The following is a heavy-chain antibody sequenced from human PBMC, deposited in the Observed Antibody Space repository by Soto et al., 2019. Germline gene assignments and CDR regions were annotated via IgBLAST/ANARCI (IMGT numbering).Heavy chain of an antibody. CDR1: GFTFSSYG. J-gene: IGHJ4*02. Sequence: PGGSLRLSCAASGFTFSSYGMHWVRQAPGKGLEWVAVISYDGSNKYYADSVKGRFTISRDNSKNTLYLQMNSLRAEDTAVYYCAKEPHQQQLWSYFDYWGQGTLVTVSS. V-gene: IGHV3-30*18. CDR2: ISYDGSNK. CDR3: AKEPHQQQLWSYFDY. D-gene: IGHD6-13*01.